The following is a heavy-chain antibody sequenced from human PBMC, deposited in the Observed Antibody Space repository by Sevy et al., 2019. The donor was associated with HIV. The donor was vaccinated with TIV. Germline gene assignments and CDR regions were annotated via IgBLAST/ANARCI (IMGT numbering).Heavy chain of an antibody. J-gene: IGHJ4*02. CDR1: GFTFSNAW. D-gene: IGHD5-18*01. V-gene: IGHV3-15*01. CDR2: IKSKTDGGTT. CDR3: TATLFGYSYGYVDY. Sequence: GGSLRLSCAASGFTFSNAWMSWVLQAPGKGLEWVGRIKSKTDGGTTDYAAPVKGRFTISRDDSKNTLYLQMNSLKTEDTAVYYCTATLFGYSYGYVDYWGQGTLVTVSS.